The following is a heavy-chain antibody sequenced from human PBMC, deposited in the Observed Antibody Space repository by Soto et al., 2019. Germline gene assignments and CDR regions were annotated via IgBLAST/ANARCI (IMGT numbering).Heavy chain of an antibody. CDR2: IIPIFGTA. J-gene: IGHJ4*02. CDR1: GCTFSSYA. V-gene: IGHV1-69*13. Sequence: ASVKVSCKASGCTFSSYAISWVRQAPGQGLEWMGGIIPIFGTANYAQKFQGRVTITADESTSTAYMELSSLRSEDTAVYYCARDSSVGILFCWGQGTLVSVSS. D-gene: IGHD1-20*01. CDR3: ARDSSVGILFC.